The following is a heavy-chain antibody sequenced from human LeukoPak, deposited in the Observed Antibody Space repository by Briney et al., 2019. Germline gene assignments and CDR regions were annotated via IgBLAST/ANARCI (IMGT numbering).Heavy chain of an antibody. V-gene: IGHV1-2*02. Sequence: ASVRVSCKTSGYTFTDYYLHWVRQAPGQGLEWMGRIDPNSGGTNYAQKFQVRATVTRDTSISTVYMELSGLRSDDTAVYYRARVPGPYTTSRFDYWGQGTLVTVSS. CDR3: ARVPGPYTTSRFDY. CDR2: IDPNSGGT. CDR1: GYTFTDYY. J-gene: IGHJ4*02. D-gene: IGHD6-13*01.